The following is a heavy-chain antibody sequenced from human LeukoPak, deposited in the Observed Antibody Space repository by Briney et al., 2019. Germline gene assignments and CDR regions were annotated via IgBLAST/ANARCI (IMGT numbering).Heavy chain of an antibody. CDR3: ATVSW. V-gene: IGHV1-24*01. CDR1: GYTFTELC. Sequence: GASVKVSCKVSGYTFTELCIHWVRQAPGKGLEWMGGCDPEDGKTICAQKFQGRVTMTEDTSTDTAYMELGSLRSEDTAVYYCATVSWWGQGTLVTVSS. J-gene: IGHJ4*02. CDR2: CDPEDGKT.